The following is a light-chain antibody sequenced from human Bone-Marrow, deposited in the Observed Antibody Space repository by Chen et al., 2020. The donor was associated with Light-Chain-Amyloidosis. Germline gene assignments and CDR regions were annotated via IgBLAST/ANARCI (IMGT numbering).Light chain of an antibody. CDR2: EVT. CDR1: SSDVGGDNH. V-gene: IGLV2-14*01. CDR3: SSYTITNTLV. J-gene: IGLJ1*01. Sequence: QSALTQPASVSGSPGQAIPISCTGTSSDVGGDNHFSWYQQHPDKAPKLMIYEVTNRPSWVPDRFSGSKSDNTASLTISRLQSEDEADYFCSSYTITNTLVFGSGTRVTVL.